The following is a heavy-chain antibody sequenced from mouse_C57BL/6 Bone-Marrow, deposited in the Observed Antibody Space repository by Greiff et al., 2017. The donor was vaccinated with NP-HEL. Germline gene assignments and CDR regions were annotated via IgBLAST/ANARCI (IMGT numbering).Heavy chain of an antibody. CDR1: GYTFTSYW. CDR2: IYPGSGST. Sequence: QVQLQQPGAELVKPGASVKMSCKASGYTFTSYWITWVKQRPGQGLEWIGDIYPGSGSTNYNEKFKSKATLTVDTSSSTAYMQLSSLTSEDSAVYYSLTYYYGSRWAMDYWGQGTSVTVSS. CDR3: LTYYYGSRWAMDY. D-gene: IGHD1-1*01. V-gene: IGHV1-55*01. J-gene: IGHJ4*01.